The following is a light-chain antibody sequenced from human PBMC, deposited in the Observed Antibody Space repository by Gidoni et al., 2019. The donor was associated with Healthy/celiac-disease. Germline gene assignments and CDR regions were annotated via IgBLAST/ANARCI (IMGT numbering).Light chain of an antibody. CDR3: QQYGSSPYT. CDR2: GAS. Sequence: EIVLTQSPVTLSLSPGERATLSCTASQSVSSSYLAWYQQKPGQAPRLLIYGASSRATGIPDRFSGSGSGTDFTLTISRLEPEDFAVYYCQQYGSSPYTFGQGTKLEIK. V-gene: IGKV3-20*01. CDR1: QSVSSSY. J-gene: IGKJ2*01.